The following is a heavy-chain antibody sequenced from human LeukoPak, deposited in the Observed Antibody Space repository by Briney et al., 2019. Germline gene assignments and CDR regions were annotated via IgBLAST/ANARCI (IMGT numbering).Heavy chain of an antibody. J-gene: IGHJ4*02. Sequence: GASVKVSCKASGYTFTTYGISWVRQAPGQGLEWMGGIIPIFGTANYAQRLQGRVTMTTDTSTSTAYMELRSLTSDDTAVYYCARVPSGGPFDYWGQGTLVTVSS. V-gene: IGHV1-18*01. D-gene: IGHD2-15*01. CDR2: IIPIFGTA. CDR3: ARVPSGGPFDY. CDR1: GYTFTTYG.